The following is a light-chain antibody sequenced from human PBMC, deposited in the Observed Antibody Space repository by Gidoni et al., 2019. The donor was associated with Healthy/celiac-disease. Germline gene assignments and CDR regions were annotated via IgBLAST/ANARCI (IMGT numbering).Light chain of an antibody. CDR2: GAS. CDR1: QSVSSN. CDR3: QQYNNWPGT. J-gene: IGKJ3*01. Sequence: TLTVSPGERATLSCRASQSVSSNLAWYQQKPGQAPRLLIYGASTRATGIPARFSGSGSGTEFTLTISSLQSEDFAVYYCQQYNNWPGTFGPGTKVDIK. V-gene: IGKV3-15*01.